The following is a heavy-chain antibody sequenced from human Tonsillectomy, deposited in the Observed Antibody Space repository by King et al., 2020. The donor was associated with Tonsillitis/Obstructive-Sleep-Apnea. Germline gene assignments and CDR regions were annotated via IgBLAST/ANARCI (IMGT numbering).Heavy chain of an antibody. CDR2: INSDGSST. V-gene: IGHV3-74*01. D-gene: IGHD3-10*01. J-gene: IGHJ1*01. Sequence: VQLVESGGGLVQPGGSLRLSCAASGFTFSSYWMHWVRQAPGKGLVWVSRINSDGSSTSYADSVKGRFTISRDNAKNTLYLQMNSLRAEDTAVYYCATTTPGGTMVRGVIIRAEYFQHWGQGTLVTVSS. CDR3: ATTTPGGTMVRGVIIRAEYFQH. CDR1: GFTFSSYW.